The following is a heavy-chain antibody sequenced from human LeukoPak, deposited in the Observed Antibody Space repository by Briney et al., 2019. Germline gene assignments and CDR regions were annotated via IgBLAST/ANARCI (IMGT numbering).Heavy chain of an antibody. V-gene: IGHV3-33*01. Sequence: GGSLRLSCATSGFSFSNSGMHWVREAPGKGLEWVAIIWYDGSEKYYADSVKGRFTISRDNSENTLYLQMNSLRAEDTAVYYCARVGYIDEGIDYWGQGTLVTVSS. D-gene: IGHD5-24*01. CDR2: IWYDGSEK. CDR1: GFSFSNSG. CDR3: ARVGYIDEGIDY. J-gene: IGHJ4*02.